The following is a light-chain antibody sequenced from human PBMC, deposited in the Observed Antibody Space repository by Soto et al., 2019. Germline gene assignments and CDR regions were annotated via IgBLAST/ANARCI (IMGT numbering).Light chain of an antibody. CDR1: SGHSSYA. Sequence: QSVLTQSPSVSASLGASVKLTCTLSSGHSSYAIAWHQQQPEKGPRYLMKLNSDGSHSKGDGIPDRFSGSSSGAERYLIISSLQSEDEADYYCQTWGTGIHVFGTGTKVTVL. CDR3: QTWGTGIHV. V-gene: IGLV4-69*01. CDR2: LNSDGSH. J-gene: IGLJ1*01.